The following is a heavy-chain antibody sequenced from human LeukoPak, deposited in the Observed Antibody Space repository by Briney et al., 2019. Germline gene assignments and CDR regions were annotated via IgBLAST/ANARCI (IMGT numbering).Heavy chain of an antibody. J-gene: IGHJ6*02. D-gene: IGHD3-10*01. V-gene: IGHV1-24*01. CDR3: ATWLTMVRGAAFLGMDV. CDR2: FDPEDGET. CDR1: GYTVTELS. Sequence: ASVKVSCKVSGYTVTELSMHWVRQAPGKGLEWMGGFDPEDGETIYAQKFQGRVTMTEDTSTDTAYMELSSLRSEDTAVYYCATWLTMVRGAAFLGMDVWGQGTTVTVSS.